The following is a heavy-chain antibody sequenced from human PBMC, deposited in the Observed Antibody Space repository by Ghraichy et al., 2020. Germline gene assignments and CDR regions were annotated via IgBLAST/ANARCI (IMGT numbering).Heavy chain of an antibody. CDR2: IYIGGAT. D-gene: IGHD6-19*01. CDR3: AKGGHSTALNPSTGRYDPRYYLDY. J-gene: IGHJ4*02. Sequence: GGSLRLSCAAAGFSVSTNYLSWVRQAPGQGLEWVSTIYIGGATYYTDSLKGRFTVSRDNSKNTLYLQMNNLRADDTAVYYCAKGGHSTALNPSTGRYDPRYYLDYWGQGTLVAVSS. CDR1: GFSVSTNY. V-gene: IGHV3-53*01.